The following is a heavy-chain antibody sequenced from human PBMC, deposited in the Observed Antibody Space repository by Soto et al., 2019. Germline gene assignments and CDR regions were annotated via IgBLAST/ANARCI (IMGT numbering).Heavy chain of an antibody. CDR1: GFTFSSYA. J-gene: IGHJ6*02. CDR2: ISSNGGST. D-gene: IGHD5-18*01. V-gene: IGHV3-64*01. Sequence: PGGSLRLSCAASGFTFSSYAMHWVRQAPGKGLEYVSAISSNGGSTYYANSVKGRFTISRDNSKNTLYLQMGSLRAEDMAVYYCARDPVLGYSYGHQRPDDYYYYGMDVWGQGTTVTVSS. CDR3: ARDPVLGYSYGHQRPDDYYYYGMDV.